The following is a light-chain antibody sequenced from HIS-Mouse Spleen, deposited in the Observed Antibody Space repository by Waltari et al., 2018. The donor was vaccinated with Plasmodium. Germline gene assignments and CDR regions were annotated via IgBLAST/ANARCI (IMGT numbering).Light chain of an antibody. J-gene: IGKJ3*01. V-gene: IGKV3-11*01. CDR3: QQRSNWPIT. Sequence: EIVLTQSPATLSLSPGESATLSCRASQSVSSYLAWYQKKPGQAPRLLIYDASNRATGIPARFSGSGSGTDFTLTISSLEPEDFAVYYCQQRSNWPITFGPGTKVDIK. CDR2: DAS. CDR1: QSVSSY.